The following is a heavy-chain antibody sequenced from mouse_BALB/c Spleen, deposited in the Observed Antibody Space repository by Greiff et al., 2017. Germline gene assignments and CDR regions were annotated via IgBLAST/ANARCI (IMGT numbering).Heavy chain of an antibody. V-gene: IGHV5-6-3*01. CDR3: AGEMGKISYGYDDGFAY. CDR1: GFTFSSYG. J-gene: IGHJ3*01. CDR2: INSNGGST. D-gene: IGHD2-2*01. Sequence: DVQLVESGGGLVQPGGSLKLSCAASGFTFSSYGMSWVRQTPDKRLELVATINSNGGSTYYPDSVKGRFTISRDNAKNTLYLQMSSLKSEDTAMYYCAGEMGKISYGYDDGFAYWGRGTLVTVSA.